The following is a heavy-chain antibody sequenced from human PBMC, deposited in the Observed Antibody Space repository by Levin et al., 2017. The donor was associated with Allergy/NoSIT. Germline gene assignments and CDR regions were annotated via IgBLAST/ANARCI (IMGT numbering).Heavy chain of an antibody. CDR2: ITGSGDNT. Sequence: GGSLRLSCAASGFTFNNYAMSWVRQAPGKGLEWVSTITGSGDNTYSADSVRGRFTISRDNSKNTLYLRVNSLRAEDTAVYYCAKGRYGPDYWGQGTLVTVFS. V-gene: IGHV3-23*01. D-gene: IGHD4-17*01. CDR3: AKGRYGPDY. CDR1: GFTFNNYA. J-gene: IGHJ4*02.